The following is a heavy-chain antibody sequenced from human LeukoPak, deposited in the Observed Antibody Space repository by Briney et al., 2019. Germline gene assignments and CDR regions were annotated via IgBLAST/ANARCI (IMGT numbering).Heavy chain of an antibody. D-gene: IGHD3-10*01. J-gene: IGHJ3*02. Sequence: SETLSLTCAVYGGSFSGYYWSWIRQPPGEGLEWIGEINHSGSTNYNPSLKSRVTISVDTSKNQFSLKLSSVTAADTAVYYCAGRPDYYGTDAFDIWGQGTMVTVSS. CDR3: AGRPDYYGTDAFDI. CDR1: GGSFSGYY. V-gene: IGHV4-34*01. CDR2: INHSGST.